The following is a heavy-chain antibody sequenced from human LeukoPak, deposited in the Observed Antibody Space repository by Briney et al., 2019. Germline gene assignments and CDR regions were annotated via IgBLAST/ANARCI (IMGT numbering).Heavy chain of an antibody. CDR3: AGLSAYDAGFDP. CDR2: IYHTGDT. CDR1: GASMRSYF. J-gene: IGHJ5*02. V-gene: IGHV4-59*01. D-gene: IGHD5-12*01. Sequence: PSETLSLTCTVSGASMRSYFWNWIRQPPGKGLEWVGQIYHTGDTDYSPSLKSRLTMSVDTSKSHFSLKLNSVTAADTAVYYCAGLSAYDAGFDPWGQGALVTVSS.